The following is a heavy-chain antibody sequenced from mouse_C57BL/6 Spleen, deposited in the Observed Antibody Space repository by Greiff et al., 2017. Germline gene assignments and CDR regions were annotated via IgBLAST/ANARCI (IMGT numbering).Heavy chain of an antibody. CDR2: INYDGSST. CDR1: GFTFSDYY. Sequence: EVQVVESEGGLVQPGSSMKLSCTASGFTFSDYYMAWVRQVPEKGLEWVANINYDGSSTYYLDSLKSRFIISRDNAKNILYLQMSSLKSEDTATYYWARGDDYGLFDYWGQGTTLTVSS. V-gene: IGHV5-16*01. J-gene: IGHJ2*01. CDR3: ARGDDYGLFDY. D-gene: IGHD2-4*01.